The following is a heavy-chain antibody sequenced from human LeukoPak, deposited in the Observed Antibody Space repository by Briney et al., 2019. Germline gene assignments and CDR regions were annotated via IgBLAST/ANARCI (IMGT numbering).Heavy chain of an antibody. Sequence: ASVKVSCKASGYTFTSYDINWVRQATGQGLEWMGWMNPNSGNTGYAQKFQGRVTMTRNTSISTAYMELSSLRSEDTAVYYCARKARYCSSTSCFYDAFDIWGQGTMVTVSS. J-gene: IGHJ3*02. D-gene: IGHD2-2*01. V-gene: IGHV1-8*01. CDR1: GYTFTSYD. CDR2: MNPNSGNT. CDR3: ARKARYCSSTSCFYDAFDI.